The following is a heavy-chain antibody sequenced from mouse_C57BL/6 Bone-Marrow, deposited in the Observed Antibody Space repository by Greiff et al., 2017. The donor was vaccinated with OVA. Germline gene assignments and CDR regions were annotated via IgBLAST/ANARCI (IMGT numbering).Heavy chain of an antibody. V-gene: IGHV1-4*01. D-gene: IGHD2-4*01. CDR3: ARGWDYDV. CDR2: INPSSGYT. CDR1: GYTFTSYT. Sequence: QVQLKESGAELARPGASVKMSCKASGYTFTSYTMHWVKQRPGQGLEWIGYINPSSGYTKYNQKFKDKATLTADKSSSTAYMQLSSLTSEDSAVYYCARGWDYDVRGQGTTLTVSS. J-gene: IGHJ2*01.